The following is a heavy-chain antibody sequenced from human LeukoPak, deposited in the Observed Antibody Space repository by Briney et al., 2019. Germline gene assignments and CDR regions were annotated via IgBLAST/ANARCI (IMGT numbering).Heavy chain of an antibody. CDR1: GYTFTSYY. CDR3: ARPPGDAFYYMDV. V-gene: IGHV1-46*01. J-gene: IGHJ6*03. CDR2: INPSGGST. D-gene: IGHD4-17*01. Sequence: ASVKVSCKASGYTFTSYYVHWVRQAPGQGLEWMGIINPSGGSTSYAQKFQGRVTMTRDTSISTAYMELSRLRSDDTAVYYCARPPGDAFYYMDVWGKGTTVTVSS.